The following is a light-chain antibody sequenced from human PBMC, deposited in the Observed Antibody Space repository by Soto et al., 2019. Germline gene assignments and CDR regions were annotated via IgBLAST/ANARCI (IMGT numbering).Light chain of an antibody. CDR2: AAS. Sequence: DIQMTQSPSSLSASVGDRVTITCRASQTISNSLNWYQQKPGKAPKLLVYAASNLQRGVPSMLSCSGSGTDFTLTISSLHTEDFATYYCQQSYSSPQMYTFGQGTNLEIK. V-gene: IGKV1-39*01. J-gene: IGKJ2*01. CDR3: QQSYSSPQMYT. CDR1: QTISNS.